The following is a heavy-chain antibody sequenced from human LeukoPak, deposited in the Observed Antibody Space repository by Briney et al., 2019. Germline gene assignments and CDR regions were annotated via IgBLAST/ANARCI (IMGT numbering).Heavy chain of an antibody. D-gene: IGHD5-18*01. CDR3: ARHWGYSYGFFDY. Sequence: SETLSLTCTVSGGSTSSYYWSWIRQPPGKGLEWIGYIYYSGSTNYNPSLRSRVTISVDTSKNQFSLKLSSVTAADTAVYYCARHWGYSYGFFDYWGQGTLVTVSS. CDR2: IYYSGST. V-gene: IGHV4-59*01. J-gene: IGHJ4*02. CDR1: GGSTSSYY.